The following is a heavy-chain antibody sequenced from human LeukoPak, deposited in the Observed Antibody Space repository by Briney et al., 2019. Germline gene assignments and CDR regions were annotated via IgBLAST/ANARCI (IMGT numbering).Heavy chain of an antibody. J-gene: IGHJ4*02. D-gene: IGHD3-10*01. CDR1: GFSFASYG. CDR3: AKDMVRGVIDY. CDR2: ISADSLIT. Sequence: PGGSLRLSCSAAGFSFASYGMSWVRQAPGKGLEWLSYISADSLITEYADSVKGRFTISRDNAQRSLSLHMNSLRAEDTAVYYCAKDMVRGVIDYWGQGTLVTVSS. V-gene: IGHV3-48*01.